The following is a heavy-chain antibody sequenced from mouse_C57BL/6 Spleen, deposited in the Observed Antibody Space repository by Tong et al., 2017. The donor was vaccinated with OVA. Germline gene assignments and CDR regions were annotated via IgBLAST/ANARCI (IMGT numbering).Heavy chain of an antibody. J-gene: IGHJ1*03. CDR1: GYTFTDYE. Sequence: VQLQESGAELARPGASVTLSCKASGYTFTDYEMHWVKQTPVHGLEWIGAIDPETGGTAYNQKFKGKAILTADKSSSTAYMELRSLTSEDSAVYYCTRSDYYGSSNWYFDVWGTGTTVTVSS. V-gene: IGHV1-15*01. CDR2: IDPETGGT. CDR3: TRSDYYGSSNWYFDV. D-gene: IGHD1-1*01.